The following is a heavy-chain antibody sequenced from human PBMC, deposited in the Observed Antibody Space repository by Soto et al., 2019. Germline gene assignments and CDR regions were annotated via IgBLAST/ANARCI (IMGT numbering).Heavy chain of an antibody. CDR1: GFTFSSYS. J-gene: IGHJ6*03. Sequence: EVQLVESGGGLVKPGGSLRLSCAASGFTFSSYSMNWVRQAPGKGLEWVSSISSSSSYIYYADSVKGRFTISRDNAKNSLYLQMNSLRAEDTAVYYCARVSPARSVYYYYYYMDVWGKGTTVTVSS. CDR2: ISSSSSYI. D-gene: IGHD2-15*01. V-gene: IGHV3-21*01. CDR3: ARVSPARSVYYYYYYMDV.